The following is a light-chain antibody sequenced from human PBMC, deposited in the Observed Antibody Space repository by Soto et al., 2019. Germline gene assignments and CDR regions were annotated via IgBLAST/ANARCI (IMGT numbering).Light chain of an antibody. CDR3: SSYTSSSTYV. CDR2: EVS. J-gene: IGLJ1*01. Sequence: QSALTQPASVSGSPGQSITISCTGTSSDVGGYNYVSWYQQHPGKAPKLMIYEVSNRPSGVSNRFSGSKSGNTASLTISGLQAEDEVDYYCSSYTSSSTYVFGTGTKVTVL. V-gene: IGLV2-14*01. CDR1: SSDVGGYNY.